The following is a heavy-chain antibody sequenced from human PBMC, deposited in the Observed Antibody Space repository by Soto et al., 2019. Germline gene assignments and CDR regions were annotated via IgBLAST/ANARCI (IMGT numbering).Heavy chain of an antibody. J-gene: IGHJ6*02. V-gene: IGHV4-59*01. Sequence: SETLSLTCTVSGGSISSYYWSWIRQPPGKGLEWIGYIYYSGSTNYNPSLKSRVTISVDTSKNQFSLKLSSVTAADTAVYYCARGPDVTDPTGYYGMDVWGQGTTVTVSS. CDR2: IYYSGST. D-gene: IGHD3-10*01. CDR3: ARGPDVTDPTGYYGMDV. CDR1: GGSISSYY.